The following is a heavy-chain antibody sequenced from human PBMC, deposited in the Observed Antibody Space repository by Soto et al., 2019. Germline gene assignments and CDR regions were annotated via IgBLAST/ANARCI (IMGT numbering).Heavy chain of an antibody. CDR3: ARARIEQLSYYHVALVV. J-gene: IGHJ6*02. V-gene: IGHV4-34*01. Sequence: QLHLQQWGAGLLKPSETLSLTCSVYGGSFTDYYWTWIRQPPGKGLEWIGEISPSGSGNYNPSLRSRATMSLDACKNQFSPNLYSATAADAAVYYCARARIEQLSYYHVALVVWGQGTPVTVSS. CDR2: ISPSGSG. D-gene: IGHD1-1*01. CDR1: GGSFTDYY.